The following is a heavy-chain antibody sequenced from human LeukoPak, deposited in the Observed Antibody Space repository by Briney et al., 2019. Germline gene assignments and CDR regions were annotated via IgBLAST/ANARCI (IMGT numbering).Heavy chain of an antibody. Sequence: PSQTLSLTCTVSGGSISSGGYYWSWIRQHPGKGLEWIGYIYYSGSTNYNPSLKSRVTISVDTSKNQFSLKLSSVTAADTAVYYCARDDSSGLSNWGQGTLVTVSS. CDR2: IYYSGST. J-gene: IGHJ4*02. D-gene: IGHD3-22*01. V-gene: IGHV4-31*03. CDR3: ARDDSSGLSN. CDR1: GGSISSGGYY.